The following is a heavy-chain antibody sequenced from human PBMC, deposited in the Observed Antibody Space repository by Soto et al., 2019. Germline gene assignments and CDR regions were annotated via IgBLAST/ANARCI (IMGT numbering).Heavy chain of an antibody. D-gene: IGHD4-4*01. V-gene: IGHV3-30*03. CDR3: ARDLTDYNYEYKFGF. CDR1: GFTFSDFG. Sequence: GGSLRLSCAASGFTFSDFGMHWVRQSPGKGLEWVAVISFEGSNKYFAESVKGRFTISRDDSKNTVYLQMNTLRPEDTAVYYCARDLTDYNYEYKFGFWGQGTLVTVSS. CDR2: ISFEGSNK. J-gene: IGHJ4*02.